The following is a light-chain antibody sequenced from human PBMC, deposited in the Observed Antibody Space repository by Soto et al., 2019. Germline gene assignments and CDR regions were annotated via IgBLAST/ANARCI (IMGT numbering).Light chain of an antibody. CDR1: HNIERW. V-gene: IGKV1D-12*01. J-gene: IGKJ4*01. Sequence: IHMTQSPSTKSRSXATRLTIICRASHNIERWMAWYQQKPGKAPKLLIYAASSLQSGVPSRFSGSGSGTDFTLTISGLQPEDFATYYCQQADSFPTFGGGTKVDNK. CDR2: AAS. CDR3: QQADSFPT.